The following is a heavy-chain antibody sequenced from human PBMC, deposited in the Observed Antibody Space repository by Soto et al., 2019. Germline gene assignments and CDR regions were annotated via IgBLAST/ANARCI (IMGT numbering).Heavy chain of an antibody. CDR3: ARKNFQPPGYYYGMDV. CDR2: IIPIFGTA. Sequence: SVKVSCKASGGTFSSYAISWVLQAPGQGLEWMGGIIPIFGTANYAQKFQGRVTITADESTSTAYMELSSLRSEDTAVYYCARKNFQPPGYYYGMDVWGQGTTVTVSS. CDR1: GGTFSSYA. J-gene: IGHJ6*02. V-gene: IGHV1-69*13. D-gene: IGHD2-8*02.